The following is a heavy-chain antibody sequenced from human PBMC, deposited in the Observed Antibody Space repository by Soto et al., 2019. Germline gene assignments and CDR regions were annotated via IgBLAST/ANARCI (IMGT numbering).Heavy chain of an antibody. J-gene: IGHJ3*02. Sequence: ASVKVSCKASGYTFTGYYMHWVLQAPGQGLEWMGWINPNSGGTNYAQKFQGRVTMTRDTSISTAYMELSRLRSDDTAVYYCARDLIGSSGWDHHAFDIWGQGTMVTVSS. V-gene: IGHV1-2*02. D-gene: IGHD6-19*01. CDR2: INPNSGGT. CDR1: GYTFTGYY. CDR3: ARDLIGSSGWDHHAFDI.